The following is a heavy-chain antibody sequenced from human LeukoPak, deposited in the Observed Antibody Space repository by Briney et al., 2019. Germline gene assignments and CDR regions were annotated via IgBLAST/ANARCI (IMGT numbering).Heavy chain of an antibody. D-gene: IGHD1-26*01. Sequence: PGPSLRPSLAPSTFTLSSSATSSGRPAPGKRRERVSAISGSGGSTYYADSVKGLFTISRDNFKNTLYLQMNSLRAEDTAVYYCAKVVGPLRPPGLSFDYWGQGTLVTVSS. CDR3: AKVVGPLRPPGLSFDY. CDR1: TFTLSSSA. V-gene: IGHV3-23*01. CDR2: ISGSGGST. J-gene: IGHJ4*02.